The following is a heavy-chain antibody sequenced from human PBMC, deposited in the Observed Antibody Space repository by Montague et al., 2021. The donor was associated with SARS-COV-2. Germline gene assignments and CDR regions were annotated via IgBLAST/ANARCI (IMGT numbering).Heavy chain of an antibody. CDR1: GFTFSSYS. CDR2: ISSSSSTI. D-gene: IGHD3-22*01. V-gene: IGHV3-48*02. J-gene: IGHJ4*02. CDR3: ARVGRGSTYYYDSSGENAX. Sequence: SLRLSCAASGFTFSSYSMNWVRQAPGKGLVWVSYISSSSSTIYYADSVKGRFTISRDNAKNSLYLQMNSLRDEDTAVYYCARVGRGSTYYYDSSGENAXWGQGTLVTVSS.